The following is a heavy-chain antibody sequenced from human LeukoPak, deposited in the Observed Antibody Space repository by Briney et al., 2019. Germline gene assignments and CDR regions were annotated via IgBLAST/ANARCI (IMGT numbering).Heavy chain of an antibody. CDR1: GFTASSNY. Sequence: GGSLRLSCAASGFTASSNYMNWVRQAPGKGLEWVSVIYSGGNTYNADSVKSRFTISRDNSKNTLYLQVNSLRAEETAVYYCARDVMKSFSGHYCGMDVWGQGTTVTVSS. CDR2: IYSGGNT. V-gene: IGHV3-53*01. CDR3: ARDVMKSFSGHYCGMDV. J-gene: IGHJ6*02.